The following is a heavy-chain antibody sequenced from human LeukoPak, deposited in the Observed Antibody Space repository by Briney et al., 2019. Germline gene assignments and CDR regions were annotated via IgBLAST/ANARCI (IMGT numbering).Heavy chain of an antibody. CDR1: GFTFSSYS. CDR3: ARRDRIAADGYFDY. D-gene: IGHD6-13*01. J-gene: IGHJ4*02. CDR2: ISSSSSYI. V-gene: IGHV3-21*01. Sequence: GGSLRLSCAASGFTFSSYSMNLVRQAPGKGLEWLSSISSSSSYIYYADSVKGRFTISRDNAKDSLYLQMNGLRDEDTAVYYCARRDRIAADGYFDYWGQGTLVTVSS.